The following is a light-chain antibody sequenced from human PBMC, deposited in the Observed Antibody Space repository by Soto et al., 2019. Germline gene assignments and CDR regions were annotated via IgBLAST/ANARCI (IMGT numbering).Light chain of an antibody. CDR3: QQYYSFWT. CDR2: EAF. V-gene: IGKV1-5*03. CDR1: QSIHKW. J-gene: IGKJ1*01. Sequence: DIQMTQSPSTLSASVGDRVTITCRASQSIHKWLAWYQQKPGKAPKLLISEAFSLESGVPSRFSGSGCGTDFTLTISSLQPDDCATYYCQQYYSFWTFGQGTKVEIK.